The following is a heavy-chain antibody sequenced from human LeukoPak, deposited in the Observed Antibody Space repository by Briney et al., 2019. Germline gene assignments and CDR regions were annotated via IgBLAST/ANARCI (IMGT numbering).Heavy chain of an antibody. J-gene: IGHJ6*03. V-gene: IGHV3-23*01. CDR3: ARAHLSSSSTDYMDV. D-gene: IGHD6-6*01. CDR2: ITDNGVST. CDR1: GITFSNAW. Sequence: PGGSLRLSCTTSGITFSNAWMSWVRQAPGKGLEWVSSITDNGVSTYYADSVKGRFTISRDNSKNMLYLQMNSLRPEDTAVYYCARAHLSSSSTDYMDVWGKETTVTVSS.